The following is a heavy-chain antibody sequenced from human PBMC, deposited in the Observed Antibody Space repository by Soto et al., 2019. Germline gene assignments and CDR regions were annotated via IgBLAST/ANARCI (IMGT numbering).Heavy chain of an antibody. D-gene: IGHD1-1*01. CDR3: AKDSSRYNWNDDGNNWFDP. J-gene: IGHJ5*02. V-gene: IGHV1-69*04. Sequence: SVKVSCKASGGTFSSYTISWVRQAPGQGLEWMGRIIPILGIANYAQKFQGRVTITADKSTSTAYMELSSLRSEDTALYYCAKDSSRYNWNDDGNNWFDPWGQGTLVTVSS. CDR1: GGTFSSYT. CDR2: IIPILGIA.